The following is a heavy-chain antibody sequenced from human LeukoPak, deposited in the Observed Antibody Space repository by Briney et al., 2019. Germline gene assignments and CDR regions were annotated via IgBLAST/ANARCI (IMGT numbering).Heavy chain of an antibody. Sequence: PSETLSLTCTVSGGSISSYYWSWIRQPPGKGLEWIGYIYYSGSTNYNPSLKSRVTISVDTSKNQFSLNLTSVTAADAAVYYCASRAAYCGGDCFRFDYWGQGTLVTVSS. CDR2: IYYSGST. D-gene: IGHD2-21*02. CDR1: GGSISSYY. CDR3: ASRAAYCGGDCFRFDY. V-gene: IGHV4-59*01. J-gene: IGHJ4*02.